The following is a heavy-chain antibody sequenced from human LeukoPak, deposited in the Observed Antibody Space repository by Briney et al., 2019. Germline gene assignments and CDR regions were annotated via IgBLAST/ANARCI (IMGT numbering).Heavy chain of an antibody. V-gene: IGHV3-21*01. D-gene: IGHD3-10*01. CDR3: ARGGDYYGSDY. J-gene: IGHJ4*02. CDR2: ISSSSSSYI. Sequence: GGSLRLSCAASGFTFTNYAMHWVRQAPGKGLEWVSSISSSSSSYIYYADSVKGRFTIPRDNAKNSLYLQMNSLRAEDTAVYYCARGGDYYGSDYWGQGTLVTASS. CDR1: GFTFTNYA.